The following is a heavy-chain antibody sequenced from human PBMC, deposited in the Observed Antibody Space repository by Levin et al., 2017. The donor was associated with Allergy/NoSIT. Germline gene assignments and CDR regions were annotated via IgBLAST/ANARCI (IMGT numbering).Heavy chain of an antibody. CDR1: GGSFSGYY. V-gene: IGHV4-34*01. CDR3: ARGTQRDIVVVVAATQFDY. J-gene: IGHJ4*02. D-gene: IGHD2-15*01. Sequence: TSETLSLTCAVYGGSFSGYYWSWIRQPPGKGLEWIGEINHSGSTNYNPSLKSRVTISVDTSKNQFSLKLSSVTAADTAVYYCARGTQRDIVVVVAATQFDYWGQGTLVTVSS. CDR2: INHSGST.